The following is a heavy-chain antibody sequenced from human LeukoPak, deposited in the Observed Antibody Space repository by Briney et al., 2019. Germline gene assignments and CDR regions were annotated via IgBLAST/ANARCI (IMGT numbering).Heavy chain of an antibody. CDR1: GGTFSSYA. J-gene: IGHJ4*02. CDR3: ARLVGATVGDFDY. CDR2: INPNSGGT. V-gene: IGHV1-2*02. D-gene: IGHD1-26*01. Sequence: ASVKVSRKASGGTFSSYAISWVRQAPGQGLEWMGWINPNSGGTNYAQKFQGRVTMTRDTSISTAYMELSRLRSDDTAVYYCARLVGATVGDFDYWGQGTLVTVSS.